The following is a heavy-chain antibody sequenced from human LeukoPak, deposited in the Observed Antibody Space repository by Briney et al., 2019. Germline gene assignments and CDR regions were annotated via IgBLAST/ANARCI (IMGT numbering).Heavy chain of an antibody. V-gene: IGHV3-30*02. CDR3: AKDLKGGSWAYYFDY. CDR2: IRYDGSNK. J-gene: IGHJ4*02. D-gene: IGHD2-15*01. Sequence: GGSLGLSCAASGFTFSSYGMHWVRQAPGKGLEWVAFIRYDGSNKYYADSVKGRFTISRDNSKNTLYLQMNSLRAEDTAVYYCAKDLKGGSWAYYFDYWGQGTLVTVSS. CDR1: GFTFSSYG.